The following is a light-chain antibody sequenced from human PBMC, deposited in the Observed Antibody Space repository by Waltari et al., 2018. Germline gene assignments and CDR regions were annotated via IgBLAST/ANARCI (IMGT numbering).Light chain of an antibody. J-gene: IGKJ2*01. CDR1: QSISSW. Sequence: IQMTHSPSTLSVSVGDRVTITCRASQSISSWLAWYQQKPGKAPKLLIYKASSLESGVPSRFSGSGSGTEFTLTISSLQPDDFATYYCQQYNSYPYTFGQGTKLEIK. V-gene: IGKV1-5*03. CDR2: KAS. CDR3: QQYNSYPYT.